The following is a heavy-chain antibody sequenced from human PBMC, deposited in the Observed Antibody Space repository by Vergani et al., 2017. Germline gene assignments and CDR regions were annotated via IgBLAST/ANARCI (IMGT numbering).Heavy chain of an antibody. J-gene: IGHJ4*02. V-gene: IGHV4-34*01. Sequence: QVQLQQWGAGLLKPSETLSLTCAVYGGSFSGYYWSWIRQPPGKGLEWIGEINHSGSTNYNPSLKSRVTISVDTSKNQFSLKLSSVTAADTAVYYCARLGDPYYFDYWGQGTLVTVSS. CDR3: ARLGDPYYFDY. CDR2: INHSGST. CDR1: GGSFSGYY. D-gene: IGHD2-21*02.